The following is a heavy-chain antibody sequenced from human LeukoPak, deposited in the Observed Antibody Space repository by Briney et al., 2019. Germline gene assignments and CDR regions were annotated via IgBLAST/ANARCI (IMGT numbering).Heavy chain of an antibody. CDR2: IYPGDSDT. CDR1: GYTFTSYW. J-gene: IGHJ4*02. Sequence: NPGESLKISCKGSGYTFTSYWIGWVRQMPGKGLEWMGIIYPGDSDTRYSPSFQGQVTISADKSISTAYLQWTSLKASDTAMYYCARARDSRLFDYWGQGTLVTVSS. CDR3: ARARDSRLFDY. D-gene: IGHD3-22*01. V-gene: IGHV5-51*01.